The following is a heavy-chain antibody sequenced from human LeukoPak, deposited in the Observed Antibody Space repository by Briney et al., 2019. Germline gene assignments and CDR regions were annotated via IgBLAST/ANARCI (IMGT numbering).Heavy chain of an antibody. J-gene: IGHJ3*02. CDR1: GGSISSGGYY. CDR3: ARPYYYDSSGQYAFDI. Sequence: SETLSLTCTVSGGSISSGGYYWSWIRQHPGKGLEWIVEIYHSGSTTYNPSLKSRVTISVDKSKNQFSLKLHSVTAADTAVYYCARPYYYDSSGQYAFDIWGQGTMVTVSS. D-gene: IGHD3-22*01. V-gene: IGHV4-31*03. CDR2: IYHSGST.